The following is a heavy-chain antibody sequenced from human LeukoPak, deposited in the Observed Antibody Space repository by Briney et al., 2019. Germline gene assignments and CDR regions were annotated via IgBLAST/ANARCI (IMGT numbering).Heavy chain of an antibody. D-gene: IGHD3-16*01. CDR2: ISSSSSTI. CDR3: ARAIPAWAGGAHGRSYYFDY. CDR1: GFTFSSYS. Sequence: GGSLRLSCAASGFTFSSYSMNWVRQAPGKGLEWVSYISSSSSTIYYADSVKGRFTISRGNAKNSLYLQMNSLRAEDTAVYYCARAIPAWAGGAHGRSYYFDYWGQGTLVTVSS. V-gene: IGHV3-48*01. J-gene: IGHJ4*02.